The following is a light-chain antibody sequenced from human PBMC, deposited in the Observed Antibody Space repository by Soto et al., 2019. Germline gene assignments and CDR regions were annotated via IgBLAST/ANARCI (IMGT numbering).Light chain of an antibody. CDR3: QQNNRYYWK. CDR2: KAS. Sequence: DLQMTQSPSTLSASVGDRVTITCRASQSISSWLAWYQQKPGKAPKLLIYKASNLESGVPSRFSGSGSGTEFTLTMSSLQPDDFETYYYQQNNRYYWKFGQGTKV. CDR1: QSISSW. V-gene: IGKV1-5*03. J-gene: IGKJ1*01.